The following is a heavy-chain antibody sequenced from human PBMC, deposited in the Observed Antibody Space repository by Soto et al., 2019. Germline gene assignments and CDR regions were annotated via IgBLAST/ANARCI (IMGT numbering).Heavy chain of an antibody. CDR3: AKWHTYNYDSLAFSGFDC. D-gene: IGHD3-16*01. CDR2: TSGGDGSP. CDR1: VFTCSSYA. J-gene: IGHJ4*02. Sequence: WWSLRLSCLASVFTCSSYAMTWFRQAPGKGLEWVSATSGGDGSPSYADSVKGRFTISRDNSKNTLYLHMNSLRADDTAAYYCAKWHTYNYDSLAFSGFDCWGQGTQVTVSS. V-gene: IGHV3-23*01.